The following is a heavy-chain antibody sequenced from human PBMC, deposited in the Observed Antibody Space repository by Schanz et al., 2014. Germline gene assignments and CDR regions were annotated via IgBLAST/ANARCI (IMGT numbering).Heavy chain of an antibody. Sequence: EVQLLESGGGLVEPGGSLRLSCAASGFIFGSSVMAWVRQAPGKGLVWVARINSVGSNTYYADSVRGRFTMSRDNSKNTLYLQMNSLRAGDAAVYYCARGLIAAAGGAFDYWGQGTLXAVSA. CDR1: GFIFGSSV. CDR2: INSVGSNT. D-gene: IGHD6-13*01. V-gene: IGHV3-23*01. J-gene: IGHJ4*02. CDR3: ARGLIAAAGGAFDY.